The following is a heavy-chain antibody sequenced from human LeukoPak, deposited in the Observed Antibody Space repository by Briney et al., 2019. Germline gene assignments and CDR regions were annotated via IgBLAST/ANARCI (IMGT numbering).Heavy chain of an antibody. Sequence: SETLSLTCTVSGGSISSGDYYWSWIRQPPGKGLEWIGYIYYSGSTYYNPSLKSRVTISVDTSKNQFSLKLSSVTSAETAVYYCAREGGDSNSDYFDYWGQGTLVTVSS. CDR1: GGSISSGDYY. J-gene: IGHJ4*02. D-gene: IGHD4-11*01. CDR2: IYYSGST. CDR3: AREGGDSNSDYFDY. V-gene: IGHV4-30-4*08.